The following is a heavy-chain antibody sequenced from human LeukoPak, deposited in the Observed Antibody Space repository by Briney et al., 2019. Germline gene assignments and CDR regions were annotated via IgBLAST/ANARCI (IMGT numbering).Heavy chain of an antibody. V-gene: IGHV3-23*01. J-gene: IGHJ6*02. CDR2: SGGGGGTR. CDR1: GFIFRNYA. D-gene: IGHD2/OR15-2a*01. Sequence: GGSLRLSCAHSGFIFRNYAMRGVRPAPGKGVEGVSASGGGGGTRFYADSVNGRFTISRDNYKNTLYLQMTSLRAQGTAVYYCAKYVSAKGPQYALGVWGQGTTVTVYS. CDR3: AKYVSAKGPQYALGV.